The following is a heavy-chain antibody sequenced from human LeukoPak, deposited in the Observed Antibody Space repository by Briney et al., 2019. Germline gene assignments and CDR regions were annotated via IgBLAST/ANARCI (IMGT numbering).Heavy chain of an antibody. Sequence: GSLRLSCAASGFTFRTYSINWVRQAPGKGLEWVSYISGSSSTIYYADSVKGRFTISRDNAKNSLYLQMNSLRAEDTAVYYCAELGITMIGGVWGKGTTVTISS. CDR3: AELGITMIGGV. CDR1: GFTFRTYS. D-gene: IGHD3-10*02. V-gene: IGHV3-48*04. CDR2: ISGSSSTI. J-gene: IGHJ6*04.